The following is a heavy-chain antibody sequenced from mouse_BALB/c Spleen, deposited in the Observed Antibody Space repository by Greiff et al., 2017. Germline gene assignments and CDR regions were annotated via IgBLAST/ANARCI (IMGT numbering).Heavy chain of an antibody. CDR3: ARDHGYRFAY. V-gene: IGHV2-9*02. CDR2: IWAGGST. J-gene: IGHJ3*01. CDR1: GFSLTSYG. Sequence: VQGVESGPGLVAPSQSLSITCTVSGFSLTSYGVHWVRQPPGKGLEWLGVIWAGGSTNYNSALMSRLSISKDNSKSQVFLKMNSLQTDDTAMYYCARDHGYRFAYWGQGTLVTVSA. D-gene: IGHD2-2*01.